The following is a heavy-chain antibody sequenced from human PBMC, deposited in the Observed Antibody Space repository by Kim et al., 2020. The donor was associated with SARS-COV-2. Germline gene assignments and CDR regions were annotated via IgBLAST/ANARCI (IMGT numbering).Heavy chain of an antibody. J-gene: IGHJ4*02. Sequence: KTQYSTKFTGRGTITRDTSANTAYMELRRLTTKDTAIYYCARDMDPTVYDYWGQGTLVTVSS. CDR2: KT. V-gene: IGHV1-3*01. CDR3: ARDMDPTVYDY. D-gene: IGHD4-4*01.